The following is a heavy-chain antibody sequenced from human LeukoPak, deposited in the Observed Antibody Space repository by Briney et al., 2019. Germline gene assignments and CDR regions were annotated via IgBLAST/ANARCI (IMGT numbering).Heavy chain of an antibody. CDR1: VFTFDDYT. D-gene: IGHD3-16*01. V-gene: IGHV3-43*01. J-gene: IGHJ4*02. Sequence: GGSLRLSCAASVFTFDDYTMYWVRQAPGKGLEWVSLISWDGGSTYYADSAKGRFTVSRDNAKNSLYLQMNSLRDEDTALYYCARDHNWGFDHWGQGTLVTVSS. CDR3: ARDHNWGFDH. CDR2: ISWDGGST.